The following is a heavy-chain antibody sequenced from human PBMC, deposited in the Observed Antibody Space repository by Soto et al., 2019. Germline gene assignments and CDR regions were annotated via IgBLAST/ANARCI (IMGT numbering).Heavy chain of an antibody. V-gene: IGHV4-31*03. D-gene: IGHD5-12*01. CDR1: GGSISSGGYY. CDR3: ARDSGGYDLGAYYYYGMDV. J-gene: IGHJ6*02. Sequence: SETLSLTCTVSGGSISSGGYYWSWIRQHPGKGLEWIGYIYYSGSTYYNPSLKSRVTISVDTSKNQFSLQLNSVTPEDTAVYYCARDSGGYDLGAYYYYGMDVWGQGTTVTVSS. CDR2: IYYSGST.